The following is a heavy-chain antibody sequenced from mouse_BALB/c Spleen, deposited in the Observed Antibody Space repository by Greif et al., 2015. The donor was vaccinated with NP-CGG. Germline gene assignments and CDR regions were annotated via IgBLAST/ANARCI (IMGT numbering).Heavy chain of an antibody. J-gene: IGHJ4*01. CDR1: GFNIKDTY. CDR2: IDPANGNT. Sequence: VQLKESGAELVKPGASVKLSCTASGFNIKDTYMHWVKQRPEQGLEWIGRIDPANGNTKYDPKFQGKATITADTSSNTGYLQLSSVTSEDAAVYYCASGDYDGVGAMDYWGQGTSVTVSS. D-gene: IGHD2-4*01. CDR3: ASGDYDGVGAMDY. V-gene: IGHV14-3*02.